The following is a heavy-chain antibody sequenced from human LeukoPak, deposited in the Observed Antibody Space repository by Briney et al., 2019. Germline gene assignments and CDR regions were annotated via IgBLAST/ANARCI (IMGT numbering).Heavy chain of an antibody. CDR3: ARSYSSGWYYAFDI. CDR1: GGSISSGGYY. Sequence: SQTLSLTCTVSGGSISSGGYYWSWLRQHPGKGLEWIGYIYYSGSTYYNPSLKSRVTIPVDTSKNQFSLKLSSVTAADTAVYYCARSYSSGWYYAFDIWGQGTMVTVSS. CDR2: IYYSGST. D-gene: IGHD6-19*01. J-gene: IGHJ3*02. V-gene: IGHV4-31*03.